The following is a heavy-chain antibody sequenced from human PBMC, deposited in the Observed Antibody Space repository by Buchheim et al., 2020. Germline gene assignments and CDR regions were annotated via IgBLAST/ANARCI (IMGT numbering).Heavy chain of an antibody. V-gene: IGHV3-7*01. J-gene: IGHJ4*02. D-gene: IGHD6-19*01. CDR1: GITFSVYW. Sequence: EVQLVESGGGLVQPGGSLRLSCAVSGITFSVYWMSWVRQAPGKGLEWVANIKPDGSEKYYVDSVKDRFTISRDNAKNSLFLQMNSLRAEDTAVYYCAPIQQQWVVNGFDSWGLGTL. CDR3: APIQQQWVVNGFDS. CDR2: IKPDGSEK.